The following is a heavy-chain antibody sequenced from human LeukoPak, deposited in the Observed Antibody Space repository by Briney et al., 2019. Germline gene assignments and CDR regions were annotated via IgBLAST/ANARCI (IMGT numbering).Heavy chain of an antibody. J-gene: IGHJ6*02. D-gene: IGHD3-16*01. CDR3: ARGFGIYFYGMDV. V-gene: IGHV4-61*01. CDR2: IYYSGGT. CDR1: GGSVSSGNYY. Sequence: SETLSLTCTVSGGSVSSGNYYWSWIRQPPGKGLEWIGYIYYSGGTNYSPSLKSPVTISVDTSKNQFSLKLSSVTAADTAVYYCARGFGIYFYGMDVWGQGTTVTVSS.